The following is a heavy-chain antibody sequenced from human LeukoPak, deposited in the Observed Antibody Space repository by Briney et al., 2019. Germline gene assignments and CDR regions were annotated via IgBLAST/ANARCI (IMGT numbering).Heavy chain of an antibody. Sequence: PGGSLRLSCAASGFTFSSYGMPWVRQAPGKGLGWVAFIGYDGINKYYADSVTGRFTISRDNSKNTLYLQMSSLRVDDTALYHCASGVYCNGGNCQATLFHNWGQGTLVTVSS. CDR1: GFTFSSYG. CDR3: ASGVYCNGGNCQATLFHN. CDR2: IGYDGINK. V-gene: IGHV3-30*02. J-gene: IGHJ4*02. D-gene: IGHD2-15*01.